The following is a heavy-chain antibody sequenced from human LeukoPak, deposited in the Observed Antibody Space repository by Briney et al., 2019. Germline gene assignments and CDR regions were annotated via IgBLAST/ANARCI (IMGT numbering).Heavy chain of an antibody. CDR2: IIPILGIA. J-gene: IGHJ5*02. D-gene: IGHD3-10*01. V-gene: IGHV1-69*04. CDR3: ARGRRLLLSFGWFDP. Sequence: GSSVKVPCKASGGTFSSYAISWVRQAPGQGPEWMGRIIPILGIANYAQKFQGRVTITADKSTSTAYMELSSLRSEDTAVYYCARGRRLLLSFGWFDPWGQGTLVTVSS. CDR1: GGTFSSYA.